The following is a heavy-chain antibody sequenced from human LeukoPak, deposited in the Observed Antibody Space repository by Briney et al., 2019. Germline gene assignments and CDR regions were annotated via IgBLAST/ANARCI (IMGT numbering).Heavy chain of an antibody. CDR3: ARRRYYDSTGYFE. V-gene: IGHV4-39*01. CDR2: IYHSGRT. J-gene: IGHJ1*01. D-gene: IGHD3-22*01. Sequence: SETLSLTXAVSGDYISSSSYYWGWIRQSPGTGLEWIGDIYHSGRTYYNPSLKSRVAMSIDTSNNQFSLRLRSMTAADTAVFYCARRRYYDSTGYFEWGRGTLVTVSS. CDR1: GDYISSSSYY.